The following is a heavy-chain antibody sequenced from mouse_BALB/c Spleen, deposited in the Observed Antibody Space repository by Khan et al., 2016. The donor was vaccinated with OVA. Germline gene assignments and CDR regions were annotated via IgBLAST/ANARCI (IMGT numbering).Heavy chain of an antibody. D-gene: IGHD2-4*01. CDR1: GFSLTTYG. CDR3: ARNYDYDEGLAY. V-gene: IGHV2-2*02. CDR2: IWSGGST. J-gene: IGHJ3*01. Sequence: QMQLEESGPGLVQPSQSLSITCTVSGFSLTTYGVHWVRQSPGKGLEWLGVIWSGGSTDYNAAFISRLSISKDSSKSQVLFKMNSLQVNDTAIYYCARNYDYDEGLAYWGQGTLVTVSA.